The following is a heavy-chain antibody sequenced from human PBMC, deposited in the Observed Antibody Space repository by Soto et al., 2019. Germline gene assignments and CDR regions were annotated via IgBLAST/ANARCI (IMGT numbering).Heavy chain of an antibody. V-gene: IGHV3-30-3*01. Sequence: QVQLVESGGGVVKPGGSLRLSCAASGFTFSSHAMHWVRQAPGRGLEWVAGISYDRNKKFYADSVKGRFTLSRDNSKSTLSLQRTSMRVEDTALYYFARELGGSQLDYWGQGTLVTVSS. D-gene: IGHD3-16*01. CDR1: GFTFSSHA. J-gene: IGHJ4*02. CDR3: ARELGGSQLDY. CDR2: ISYDRNKK.